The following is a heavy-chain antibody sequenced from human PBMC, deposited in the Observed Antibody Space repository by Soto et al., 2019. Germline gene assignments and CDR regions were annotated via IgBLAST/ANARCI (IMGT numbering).Heavy chain of an antibody. V-gene: IGHV1-69*01. CDR2: IIPNFDTP. CDR1: GGSFNNYA. Sequence: QVHLVQSGAEVKKPGSSVKVSCKTSGGSFNNYAVSWVRQAPGQGLEWMGGIIPNFDTPNYAQKFQDRVTILADESTSKVYMELRSLRSNDTAVDYCAVAMVREILIFESSGMHVWGQGTTVIVSS. J-gene: IGHJ6*02. D-gene: IGHD2-8*01. CDR3: AVAMVREILIFESSGMHV.